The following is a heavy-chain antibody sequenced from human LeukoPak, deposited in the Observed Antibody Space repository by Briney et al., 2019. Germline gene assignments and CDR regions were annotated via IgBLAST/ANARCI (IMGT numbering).Heavy chain of an antibody. D-gene: IGHD3-10*01. V-gene: IGHV4-59*01. J-gene: IGHJ5*02. CDR1: GGSISSYY. CDR2: IYYSGST. Sequence: SETLSLTCTVSGGSISSYYWSWIRQPPGKGLEWIGYIYYSGSTNYNPSLKSRVTISVDTSKNQFSLKLSSVTAADTAVYYCARAGSGSYYPYGWFDPWGQGTLVTVSS. CDR3: ARAGSGSYYPYGWFDP.